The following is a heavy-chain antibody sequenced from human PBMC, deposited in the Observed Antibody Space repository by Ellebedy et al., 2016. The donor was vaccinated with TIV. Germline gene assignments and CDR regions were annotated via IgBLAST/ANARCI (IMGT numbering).Heavy chain of an antibody. V-gene: IGHV3-64D*09. D-gene: IGHD5-18*01. CDR1: GFSFTSHA. CDR2: ISSVGGSP. J-gene: IGHJ4*02. Sequence: PGGSLRLSCSASGFSFTSHAIYWIRQAPGKGLEYVAAISSVGGSPFHADSVKGRFTISRDNSKSTLYLQMSSLRPEDTAVYYCVKWGYKYGFGDYWGQGTLVTVSS. CDR3: VKWGYKYGFGDY.